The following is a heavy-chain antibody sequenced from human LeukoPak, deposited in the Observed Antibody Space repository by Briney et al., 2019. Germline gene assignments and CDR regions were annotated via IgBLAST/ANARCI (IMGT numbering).Heavy chain of an antibody. J-gene: IGHJ4*02. CDR2: ISDIGSI. D-gene: IGHD2-8*02. V-gene: IGHV4-59*08. CDR3: AGHHPRNTVDF. Sequence: SETLSPTCTVSGGSISSYYWSWIRQPPGKGLEWIAYISDIGSINYNPSLKSRVTISLDTFKNQFSLKLSSVTAADTAVYYCAGHHPRNTVDFWGQGTLVTVSS. CDR1: GGSISSYY.